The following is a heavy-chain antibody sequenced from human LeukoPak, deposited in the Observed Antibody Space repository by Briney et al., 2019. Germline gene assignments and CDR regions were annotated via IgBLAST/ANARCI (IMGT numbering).Heavy chain of an antibody. CDR2: INPNSGGT. D-gene: IGHD1-1*01. J-gene: IGHJ4*02. Sequence: ASVKVSCKASGYTFTGYYMHWVRQAPGQGLEWMGRINPNSGGTNYAQKFQGRVTMTRDTSISTAYMELSRLRSDDTAVYYCARKKTGTSNFDYWGQGALVTVSS. V-gene: IGHV1-2*06. CDR1: GYTFTGYY. CDR3: ARKKTGTSNFDY.